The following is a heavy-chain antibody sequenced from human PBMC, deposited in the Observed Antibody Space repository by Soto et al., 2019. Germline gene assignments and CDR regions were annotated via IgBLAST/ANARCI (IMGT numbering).Heavy chain of an antibody. V-gene: IGHV4-39*01. CDR2: IDYSGTA. Sequence: SETLSLTCTVSYVSISVSNVCWGGVRQPAGKGLEWIGNIDYSGTAYYNPSPGTRDTFPVNTSKNQISLTLYSMTAEDTAVYYCARTTGRHLDFWGQGILVTVSS. J-gene: IGHJ4*02. CDR1: YVSISVSNVC. D-gene: IGHD4-4*01. CDR3: ARTTGRHLDF.